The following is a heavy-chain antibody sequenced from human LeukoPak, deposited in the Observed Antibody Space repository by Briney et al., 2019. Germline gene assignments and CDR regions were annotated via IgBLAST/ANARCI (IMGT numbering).Heavy chain of an antibody. V-gene: IGHV3-23*01. CDR3: ARADPIYGDYWYYQH. CDR1: GFTFSSYP. CDR2: ISGSGGST. D-gene: IGHD4-17*01. J-gene: IGHJ1*01. Sequence: GASLTLSCAASGFTFSSYPMSWVPQAPGKGLEWVSAISGSGGSTYYADSVKGRFTISRDNSKNTLYLQMNSLRAEDTAVYYCARADPIYGDYWYYQHWGQGTLVTVSS.